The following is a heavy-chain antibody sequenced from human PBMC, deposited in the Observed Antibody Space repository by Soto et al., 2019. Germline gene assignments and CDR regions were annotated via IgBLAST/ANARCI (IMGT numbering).Heavy chain of an antibody. J-gene: IGHJ6*02. D-gene: IGHD4-17*01. V-gene: IGHV3-30-3*01. CDR2: ISYDGSNK. CDR3: ARLYGGNSGMDV. CDR1: GFTFSSCA. Sequence: GGSLRLSCAASGFTFSSCAMHWVRQAPGKGLEWVAVISYDGSNKYYADSVKGRLTISRDNSKNTLYLQWSSLKASDSAMYYCARLYGGNSGMDVWGQGTTVTVS.